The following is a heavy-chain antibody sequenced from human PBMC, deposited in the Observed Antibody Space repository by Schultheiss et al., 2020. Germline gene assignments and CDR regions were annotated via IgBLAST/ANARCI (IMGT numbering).Heavy chain of an antibody. CDR3: AREGRGVGDY. V-gene: IGHV3-7*01. D-gene: IGHD2-8*02. CDR1: GFTFSSYC. CDR2: IKKDGGEK. Sequence: GGSLRLSCAASGFTFSSYCMNWVRQAPGKGLEWVANIKKDGGEKYYVDSVKGRFTISRDNAKNSLYLQMNSLRAEDTAVYYCAREGRGVGDYWGQGTLVTVSS. J-gene: IGHJ4*02.